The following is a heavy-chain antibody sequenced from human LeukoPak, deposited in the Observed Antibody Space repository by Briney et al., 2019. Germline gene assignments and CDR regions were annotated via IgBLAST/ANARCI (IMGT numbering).Heavy chain of an antibody. CDR2: ISWNSGSI. Sequence: GGSLRLSCAASGFTFDDCARHWVRQAPGKGLEWVSGISWNSGSIGYADSVKGRFTISRDNAKNSLYLQMNSLTAEDTALYYCSFNLGSGSYAFDIWGQGTMVTVSS. V-gene: IGHV3-9*01. J-gene: IGHJ3*02. CDR1: GFTFDDCA. D-gene: IGHD3-10*01. CDR3: SFNLGSGSYAFDI.